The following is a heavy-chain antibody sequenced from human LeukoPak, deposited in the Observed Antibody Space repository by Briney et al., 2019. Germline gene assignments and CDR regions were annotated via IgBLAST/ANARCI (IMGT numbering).Heavy chain of an antibody. CDR3: AKEAYSGTEESWFDP. D-gene: IGHD1-26*01. J-gene: IGHJ5*02. V-gene: IGHV3-30*18. Sequence: GASLRLSCEASGFTFSSYGMHWVRQAPGQGLEWVAVISYDGSNKYYADSVQGRFTISRDNSKNTLYLQMNSLRAEDTAVYYCAKEAYSGTEESWFDPWGQGTLVTVSS. CDR2: ISYDGSNK. CDR1: GFTFSSYG.